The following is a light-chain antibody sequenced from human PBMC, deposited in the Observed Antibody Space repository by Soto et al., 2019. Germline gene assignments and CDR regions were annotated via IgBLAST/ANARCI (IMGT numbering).Light chain of an antibody. J-gene: IGKJ1*01. V-gene: IGKV3-15*01. CDR2: GAS. CDR3: QQYKNWPGT. CDR1: QSISSN. Sequence: EIVMTQSPATLSVTRGERATLSCRASQSISSNLAWYQQKPGQAPRLLIYGASTRATGIPARFSGSGSGTDFTLTISSLQSEDFAVYYCQQYKNWPGTFGQGTRVEIK.